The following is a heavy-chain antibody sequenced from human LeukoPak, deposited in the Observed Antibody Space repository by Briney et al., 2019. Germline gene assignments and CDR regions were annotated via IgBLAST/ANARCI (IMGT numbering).Heavy chain of an antibody. D-gene: IGHD3-10*01. CDR2: VSGSGGST. J-gene: IGHJ6*02. CDR3: AKLTSASGAYGVDV. Sequence: GGSLRLSCAASGFTFSSYAMRWVRQAPGKGLEWVSSVSGSGGSTYYADSVKGRFTISRDNSKNTLYLQMNSLRAEDTAIYYCAKLTSASGAYGVDVWGQGTTVTVSS. CDR1: GFTFSSYA. V-gene: IGHV3-23*01.